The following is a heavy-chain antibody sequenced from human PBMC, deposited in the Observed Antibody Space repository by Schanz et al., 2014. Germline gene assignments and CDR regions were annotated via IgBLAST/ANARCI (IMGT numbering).Heavy chain of an antibody. CDR1: GDSISSTSYY. D-gene: IGHD6-19*01. V-gene: IGHV4-39*01. CDR3: ARLWGGWRIPDY. J-gene: IGHJ4*02. Sequence: QLQMQESGPGLVKPSETLSLTCSVSGDSISSTSYYWGWIRQPPGKGLEWIGSIYYSGSTYYNASLKGGSPIPGDTSKNQSPLKLTSVTAADSAVYYCARLWGGWRIPDYWGQGTLVTVSS. CDR2: IYYSGST.